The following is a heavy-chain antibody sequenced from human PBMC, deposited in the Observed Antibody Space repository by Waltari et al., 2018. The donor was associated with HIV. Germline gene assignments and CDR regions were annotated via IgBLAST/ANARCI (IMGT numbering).Heavy chain of an antibody. J-gene: IGHJ6*02. V-gene: IGHV4-61*02. CDR1: GGSISSGSYY. D-gene: IGHD3-3*01. Sequence: QVQLQESGPGLVKPSQTLSLTCTVSGGSISSGSYYWSWIRQPAGKGLGWIGRIYTSGSTNYNPYLKSRVTISVDTSKNQFSLKLSSVTAADTAVYYCAREGKEDYDFWSGYFFGMDVWGQGTTVTVSS. CDR2: IYTSGST. CDR3: AREGKEDYDFWSGYFFGMDV.